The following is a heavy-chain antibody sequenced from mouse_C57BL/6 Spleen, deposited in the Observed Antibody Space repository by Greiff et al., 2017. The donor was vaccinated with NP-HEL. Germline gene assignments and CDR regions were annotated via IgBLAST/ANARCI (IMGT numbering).Heavy chain of an antibody. J-gene: IGHJ2*01. Sequence: QVQLQQSGAELVKPGASVKISCKASGYAFSSYWMNWVKQRPGKGLEWIGQFYPGDGDTNYNGKFKGKATLTADKSSSTAYMQLISLTSEDSAVYFCARGRLGRNYYFDYWGQGTTLTVSS. D-gene: IGHD4-1*01. CDR3: ARGRLGRNYYFDY. CDR1: GYAFSSYW. CDR2: FYPGDGDT. V-gene: IGHV1-80*01.